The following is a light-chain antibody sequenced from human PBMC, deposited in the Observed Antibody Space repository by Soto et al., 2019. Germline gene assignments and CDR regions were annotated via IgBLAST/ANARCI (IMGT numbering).Light chain of an antibody. V-gene: IGLV2-23*02. CDR1: SSDIGNYNL. CDR3: CSYAGSSTGV. J-gene: IGLJ2*01. Sequence: QSALTQPASVSGSPGQSITIACTGSSSDIGNYNLVSWFQQHPGKAPKLILYEVTKRPSGVSDHFSGSKSGNTASLTISGLQAEDEADYYCCSYAGSSTGVFGGGTQLTVL. CDR2: EVT.